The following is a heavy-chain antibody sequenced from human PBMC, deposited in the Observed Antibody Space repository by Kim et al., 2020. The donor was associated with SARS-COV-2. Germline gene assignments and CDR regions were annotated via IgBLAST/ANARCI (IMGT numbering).Heavy chain of an antibody. CDR3: ARREHGVDY. V-gene: IGHV4-39*01. Sequence: GGDYINPSLKSRVTISVDTSKKQFSLKLSCVTAADTAVYYCARREHGVDYWGQGTLVTVSS. D-gene: IGHD1-26*01. CDR2: GGD. J-gene: IGHJ4*02.